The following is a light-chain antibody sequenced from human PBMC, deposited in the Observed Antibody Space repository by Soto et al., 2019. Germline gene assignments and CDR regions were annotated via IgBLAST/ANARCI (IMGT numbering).Light chain of an antibody. J-gene: IGKJ2*01. Sequence: EIVMTQSPATLSVSPGERATLSCRASQSVSSNLAWYQQKPGQAPRLLIYGASTRATGIPARFSVSGSGTEFTLTISSLQSEDFAVYDCQQDNNWPPWYTFGQGTKLEIK. V-gene: IGKV3-15*01. CDR2: GAS. CDR1: QSVSSN. CDR3: QQDNNWPPWYT.